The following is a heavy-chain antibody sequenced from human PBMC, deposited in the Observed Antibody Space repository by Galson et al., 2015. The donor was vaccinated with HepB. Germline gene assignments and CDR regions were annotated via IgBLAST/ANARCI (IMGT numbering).Heavy chain of an antibody. V-gene: IGHV3-64*02. J-gene: IGHJ4*02. CDR1: GLPFRSYD. CDR2: ISPNGGGT. Sequence: LRLSCAASGLPFRSYDMHWVRQAPGKGLEYVSSISPNGGGTHYADSVKGRFTISRDNSKNTLYLQMGSLRSEDMAVYYCATQYCSSASCYTGAFDYWGQGTLVTVSS. D-gene: IGHD2-2*02. CDR3: ATQYCSSASCYTGAFDY.